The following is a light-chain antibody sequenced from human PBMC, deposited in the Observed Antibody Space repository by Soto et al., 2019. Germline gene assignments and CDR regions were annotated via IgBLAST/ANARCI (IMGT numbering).Light chain of an antibody. CDR3: QQRSSWPFP. Sequence: EIAVAQSPGTLSLSPGESATLSCSASQSVSSSFLAWYQQKPGLAPRLLIYDASRRATGIPARFSGSGSGTDFTLTISSLEPEDFAVYYCQQRSSWPFPFGPGTKVDIK. J-gene: IGKJ3*01. V-gene: IGKV3D-20*02. CDR1: QSVSSSF. CDR2: DAS.